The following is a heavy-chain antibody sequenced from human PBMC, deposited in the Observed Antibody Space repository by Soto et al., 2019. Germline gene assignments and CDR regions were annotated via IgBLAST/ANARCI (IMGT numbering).Heavy chain of an antibody. D-gene: IGHD5-12*01. CDR2: IYYSGST. CDR3: ARAYGGFDNGLDV. V-gene: IGHV4-59*01. J-gene: IGHJ6*02. Sequence: SETLSLTCTVSGDSIRSYYWTWIRQPPGKGLELIGYIYYSGSTRYNPSLKSRVTISVDMSKNQFSLKLSSVIAADTAIYYCARAYGGFDNGLDVWGQGTAVTVSS. CDR1: GDSIRSYY.